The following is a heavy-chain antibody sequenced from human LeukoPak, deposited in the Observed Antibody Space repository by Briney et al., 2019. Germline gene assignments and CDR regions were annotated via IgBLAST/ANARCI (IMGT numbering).Heavy chain of an antibody. Sequence: GGSLRLSCATSGFTFPTYWMTWVRRAPGKGLEWVANIKQDGSEKNYVDAVRGRFTISRDNAKSSSYLQMNSLRAEDTAVYYCARGWQWLDYWGQGTLVTVSS. CDR2: IKQDGSEK. V-gene: IGHV3-7*05. CDR3: ARGWQWLDY. CDR1: GFTFPTYW. D-gene: IGHD6-19*01. J-gene: IGHJ4*02.